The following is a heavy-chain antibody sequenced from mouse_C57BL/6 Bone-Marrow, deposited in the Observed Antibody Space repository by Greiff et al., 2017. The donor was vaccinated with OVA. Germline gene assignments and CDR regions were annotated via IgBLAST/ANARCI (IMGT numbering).Heavy chain of an antibody. Sequence: QVQLQQPGAELVKPGASVKLSCKASGYTFTSYWMHWVKQRPGRGLEWIGRIDPNSGGTKYNEKFKSKAKLTVDKPSSTAYMKLSSLTSKDSAVYYCARCYYYYYGSSCWAMDYWGQGTSVTVSS. D-gene: IGHD1-1*01. V-gene: IGHV1-72*01. CDR1: GYTFTSYW. CDR3: ARCYYYYYGSSCWAMDY. J-gene: IGHJ4*01. CDR2: IDPNSGGT.